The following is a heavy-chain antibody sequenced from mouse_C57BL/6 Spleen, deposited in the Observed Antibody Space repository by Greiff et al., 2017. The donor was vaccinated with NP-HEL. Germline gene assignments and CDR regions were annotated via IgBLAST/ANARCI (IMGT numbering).Heavy chain of an antibody. CDR2: IRLKSDNYAT. CDR3: TAPPYYYGSSYVEYAMDY. Sequence: EVMLVESGGGLVQPGGSMKLSCVASGFTFSNYWMNWVRQSPEKGLEWVAQIRLKSDNYATHYAESVKGRFTISRDASKSSVYLQMNNLRAEDTGIYYCTAPPYYYGSSYVEYAMDYWGQGTSVTVSS. J-gene: IGHJ4*01. V-gene: IGHV6-3*01. CDR1: GFTFSNYW. D-gene: IGHD1-1*01.